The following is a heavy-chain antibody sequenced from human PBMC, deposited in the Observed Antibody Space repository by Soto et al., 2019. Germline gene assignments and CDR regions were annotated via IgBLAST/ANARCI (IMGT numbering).Heavy chain of an antibody. CDR1: GYTFTGYY. V-gene: IGHV1-2*02. J-gene: IGHJ4*02. CDR2: INPNSGGT. Sequence: GASVKVSCKASGYTFTGYYMHWVRQAPGQRLEWMGWINPNSGGTNYAQKFQGRVTISRDTSASTAYMEVSSLTSEDTAVYYCARDEDYWGQGTMVTVSS. CDR3: ARDEDY.